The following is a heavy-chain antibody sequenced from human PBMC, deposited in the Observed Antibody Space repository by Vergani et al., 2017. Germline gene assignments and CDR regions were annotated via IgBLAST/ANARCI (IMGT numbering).Heavy chain of an antibody. CDR2: IKQDGSEK. CDR3: AREEEVRGVIYGY. V-gene: IGHV3-7*01. D-gene: IGHD3-10*01. J-gene: IGHJ4*02. Sequence: EVQLVESGGGLVQPGGSLRLSCAASGFTFSSYWMSWVRQAPGKGLEWVDNIKQDGSEKYYVDSVKGRFTISRDNAKNSLYLQMNSLRAEDTAVYYCAREEEVRGVIYGYWGQGTLVTVSS. CDR1: GFTFSSYW.